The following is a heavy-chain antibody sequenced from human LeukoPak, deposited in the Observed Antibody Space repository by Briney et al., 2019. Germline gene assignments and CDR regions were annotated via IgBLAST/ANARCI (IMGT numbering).Heavy chain of an antibody. CDR2: ITHAGST. CDR1: GGSFSGFY. V-gene: IGHV4-34*01. CDR3: ARTEYCSSTSCYENWFDP. Sequence: SETLSLTCAVYGGSFSGFYWSWIRQPPGKGLEWIGEITHAGSTTFNPSLPSRVSMSVDTSKNQVSLRLTSVTAADTAVYYCARTEYCSSTSCYENWFDPWGQGTLVTVSS. J-gene: IGHJ5*02. D-gene: IGHD2-2*01.